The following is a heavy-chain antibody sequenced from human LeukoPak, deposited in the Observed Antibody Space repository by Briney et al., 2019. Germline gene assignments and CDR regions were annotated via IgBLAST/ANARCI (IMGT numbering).Heavy chain of an antibody. V-gene: IGHV1-2*02. J-gene: IGHJ6*02. CDR3: ARIAVAGSYYYYGMDV. CDR1: GYTFTGYY. Sequence: ASVKVCCKASGYTFTGYYMHWVRQAPGQGLEWMGWINPNSGGTNYAQKFQGRVTMTRDTSISTAYMELSRLRSDDTAVYYCARIAVAGSYYYYGMDVWGQGTTVTVSS. D-gene: IGHD6-19*01. CDR2: INPNSGGT.